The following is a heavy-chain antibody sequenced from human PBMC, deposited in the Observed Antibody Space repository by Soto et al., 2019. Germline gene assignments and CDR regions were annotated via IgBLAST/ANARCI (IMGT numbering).Heavy chain of an antibody. V-gene: IGHV2-5*02. J-gene: IGHJ5*02. CDR1: GFSLSTSGVG. CDR3: AQSVYSIAARGGKSWFDP. CDR2: IYWDDDK. D-gene: IGHD6-13*01. Sequence: GSGPTLVNPTQTLTLTCTVSGFSLSTSGVGVGWIRQPPGKALEWLALIYWDDDKRYSPSLKSRLTITKDTSKNQVVLTMTNMDPVDTATYYCAQSVYSIAARGGKSWFDPWGQGTLVTVS.